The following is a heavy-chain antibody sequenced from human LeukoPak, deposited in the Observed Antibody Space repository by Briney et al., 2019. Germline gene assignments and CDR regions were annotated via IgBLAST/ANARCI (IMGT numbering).Heavy chain of an antibody. CDR2: ISPYNGNT. Sequence: ASVKVSCKASGYTFINYGISWVRQAHGQGLEWMGWISPYNGNTKYLQKFQGRVTMITDTSTSTSYMEVRSLRSDDTAVYYCAREESIGSYQFLHDNWGQGTLVTVSS. J-gene: IGHJ4*02. CDR3: AREESIGSYQFLHDN. CDR1: GYTFINYG. D-gene: IGHD1-26*01. V-gene: IGHV1-18*01.